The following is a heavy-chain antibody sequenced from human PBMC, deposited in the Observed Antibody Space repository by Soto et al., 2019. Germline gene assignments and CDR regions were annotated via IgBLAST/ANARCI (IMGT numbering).Heavy chain of an antibody. Sequence: GGSLRLSCAASGFTVSSNYMSWVRQAPGKGLEWVSVIYSGGSTYYADSVKGRFTISRDNSKNTLYLQMNSLRAEDTAVYYCASRGSMYYYDSSGYRAFDIWGQGIMVTVSS. CDR3: ASRGSMYYYDSSGYRAFDI. CDR1: GFTVSSNY. CDR2: IYSGGST. V-gene: IGHV3-53*01. D-gene: IGHD3-22*01. J-gene: IGHJ3*02.